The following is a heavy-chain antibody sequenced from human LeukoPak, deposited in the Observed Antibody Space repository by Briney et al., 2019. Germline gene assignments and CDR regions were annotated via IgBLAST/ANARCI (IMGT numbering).Heavy chain of an antibody. Sequence: ASVKVSCKASGYTFTAYYMHWVRQAPGQGLEWMGWINPKSGGTNYPQKFQGRLTMTRDTAITTAYMELSSLRSDDTAVYYCARGSYSNGNEFWGQGALVTVSS. CDR3: ARGSYSNGNEF. V-gene: IGHV1-2*02. CDR1: GYTFTAYY. D-gene: IGHD5-18*01. J-gene: IGHJ4*02. CDR2: INPKSGGT.